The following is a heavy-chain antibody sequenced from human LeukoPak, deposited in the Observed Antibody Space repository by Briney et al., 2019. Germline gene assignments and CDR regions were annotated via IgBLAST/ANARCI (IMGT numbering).Heavy chain of an antibody. V-gene: IGHV4-34*12. CDR3: ARRISTYDSSGYSTGDAFDF. CDR1: GRSLNGSC. CDR2: IIHSGST. J-gene: IGHJ4*02. Sequence: SETLSLTCAVFGRSLNGSCLTWIRQFPGKGLEWIGEIIHSGSTNYNPSLKSRVTISVDPPKNQFSLKLTSVTAADTAVYYCARRISTYDSSGYSTGDAFDFWGQGILVTVSS. D-gene: IGHD3-22*01.